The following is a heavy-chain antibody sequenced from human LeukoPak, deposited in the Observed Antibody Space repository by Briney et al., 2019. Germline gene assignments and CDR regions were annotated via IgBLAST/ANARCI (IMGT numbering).Heavy chain of an antibody. Sequence: GGSLRLSCAASGFTFSSYAIHWVRQAPGKGLEWVAVISFDGTHDFYADSVKGRFTISRDNSKNTLYLQMNSLRADDTAVYYCARARATVTRISSFDIWGQGTMVTVSS. CDR1: GFTFSSYA. CDR2: ISFDGTHD. J-gene: IGHJ3*02. V-gene: IGHV3-30*04. CDR3: ARARATVTRISSFDI. D-gene: IGHD4-17*01.